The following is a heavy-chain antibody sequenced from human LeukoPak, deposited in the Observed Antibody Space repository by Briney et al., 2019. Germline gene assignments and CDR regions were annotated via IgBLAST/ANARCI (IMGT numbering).Heavy chain of an antibody. CDR2: INHSGST. V-gene: IGHV4-39*07. CDR3: ARGRSGSYYRNWFDP. D-gene: IGHD1-26*01. CDR1: GGSISSSSYY. Sequence: SETLSLTCTVSGGSISSSSYYWGWIRQPPGKGLEWIGEINHSGSTNYNPSLKSRVTISVDTSKNQFSLKLSSVTAADTAVYYCARGRSGSYYRNWFDPWGQGTLVTVSS. J-gene: IGHJ5*02.